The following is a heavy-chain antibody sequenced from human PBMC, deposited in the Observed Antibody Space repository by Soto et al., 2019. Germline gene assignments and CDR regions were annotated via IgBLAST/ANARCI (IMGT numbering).Heavy chain of an antibody. D-gene: IGHD2-2*01. CDR3: AKDRHYPRDQFHY. V-gene: IGHV3-23*01. CDR2: ISANGQGI. CDR1: GFTFSTYA. Sequence: RLSCAASGFTFSTYALSWVRQAPGKGLEWVSAISANGQGIYYADSVRGRFTISRDNSKNTIFLHMDSLRAEDTAVYYCAKDRHYPRDQFHYWGQGTLVTVSP. J-gene: IGHJ4*02.